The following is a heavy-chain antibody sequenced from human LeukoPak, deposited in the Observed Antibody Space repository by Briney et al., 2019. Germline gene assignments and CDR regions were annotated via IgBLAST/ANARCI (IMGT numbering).Heavy chain of an antibody. CDR3: ARVSSSWPHYYFDY. D-gene: IGHD6-13*01. V-gene: IGHV4-34*01. CDR2: TNHSGST. CDR1: GGSFSGYY. J-gene: IGHJ4*02. Sequence: SETLSLTCAVYGGSFSGYYWSWIRQPPGKGLEWIGETNHSGSTNYNPSLKSRVTISVDTSKNQFSLKLSSVTAADTAVYYCARVSSSWPHYYFDYWGQGTRVTASS.